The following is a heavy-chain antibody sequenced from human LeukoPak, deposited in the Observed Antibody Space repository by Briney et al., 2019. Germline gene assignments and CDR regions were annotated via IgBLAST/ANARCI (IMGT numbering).Heavy chain of an antibody. J-gene: IGHJ3*02. V-gene: IGHV3-30*04. CDR3: ASGYCSSTSCYGLFGAFDI. CDR1: GFTFSSYA. Sequence: GRSLRLSCAASGFTFSSYAMHWVSQAPGKWLEWVAVISYDGSNKYYADSVKGRFTISRDNSKNTLYLKMNSLRAEDTAVYYCASGYCSSTSCYGLFGAFDIWGQGTMVTVSS. D-gene: IGHD2-2*01. CDR2: ISYDGSNK.